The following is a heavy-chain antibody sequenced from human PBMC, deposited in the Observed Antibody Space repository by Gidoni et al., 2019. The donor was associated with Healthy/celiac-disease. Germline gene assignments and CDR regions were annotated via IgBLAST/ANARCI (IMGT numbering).Heavy chain of an antibody. J-gene: IGHJ4*02. V-gene: IGHV4-34*01. CDR1: GGSFSGYY. CDR3: ARTRDSSGWYSDY. D-gene: IGHD6-19*01. CDR2: INHSGCT. Sequence: QVPLQQWRAGLLKPSATLSLTCAVYGGSFSGYYWRWIRQPPGKGLEWIGEINHSGCTNYNPSLKSRVTISVDTSKNQFSLKLSSVTDADTAVYYCARTRDSSGWYSDYWGQGTLVTVSS.